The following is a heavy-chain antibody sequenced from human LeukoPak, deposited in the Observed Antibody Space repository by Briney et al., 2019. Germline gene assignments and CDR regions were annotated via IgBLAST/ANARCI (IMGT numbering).Heavy chain of an antibody. D-gene: IGHD2-21*02. CDR2: IYSSGST. CDR3: AKVAVTGYNWFDP. V-gene: IGHV4-4*07. Sequence: SETLSLTCTVSGGSISSYYWSWIRQPAGKGLEWIGRIYSSGSTNYNPSFQSRVTMSLDTSKSQFSLKLSSVTAADTAVYYCAKVAVTGYNWFDPRGQGTLVTVSS. CDR1: GGSISSYY. J-gene: IGHJ5*02.